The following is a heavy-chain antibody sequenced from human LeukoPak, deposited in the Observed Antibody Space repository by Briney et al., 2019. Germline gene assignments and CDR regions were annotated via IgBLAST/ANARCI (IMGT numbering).Heavy chain of an antibody. V-gene: IGHV1-69*02. Sequence: SVKVSCKASGGTFISYTISWVRQAPGQGLEWMGRIIPNLGIANYAQKFQGRVTITADKSTSTAYMELSSLRSEDTAVYYCARGLCSSTSCYLSWFDPWGQGTLVTVSS. CDR3: ARGLCSSTSCYLSWFDP. J-gene: IGHJ5*02. CDR2: IIPNLGIA. CDR1: GGTFISYT. D-gene: IGHD2-2*01.